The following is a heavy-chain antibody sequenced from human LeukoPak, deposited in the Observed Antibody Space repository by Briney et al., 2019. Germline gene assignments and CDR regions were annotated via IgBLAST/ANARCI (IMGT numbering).Heavy chain of an antibody. D-gene: IGHD4-17*01. V-gene: IGHV4-59*12. CDR1: GGSISSYY. CDR2: IYYSGST. Sequence: NPSETLSLTCTVSGGSISSYYWSWIRQPPGKGLEWIGYIYYSGSTNYNPSLKSRVTISVDTSKNQFSLKLSSVTAADTAVYYCARDLMTTVTRGDAFDIWGQGTMVTVSS. CDR3: ARDLMTTVTRGDAFDI. J-gene: IGHJ3*02.